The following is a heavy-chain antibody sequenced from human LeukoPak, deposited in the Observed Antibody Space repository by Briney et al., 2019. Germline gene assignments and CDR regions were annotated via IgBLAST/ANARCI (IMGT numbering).Heavy chain of an antibody. CDR3: ARDGVATFDY. D-gene: IGHD5-12*01. CDR1: GGSFSGYY. V-gene: IGHV4-4*07. Sequence: SETLSLTCAVYGGSFSGYYWSWIRQPAGKGLEWIGRIYTSGSTNYNPSLKSRVTMSVDTSKNQFSLKLSSVTAADTAVYYCARDGVATFDYWGQGTLVTVSS. CDR2: IYTSGST. J-gene: IGHJ4*02.